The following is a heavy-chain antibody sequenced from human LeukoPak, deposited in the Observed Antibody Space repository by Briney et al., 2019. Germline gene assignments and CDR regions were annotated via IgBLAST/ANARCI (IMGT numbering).Heavy chain of an antibody. CDR2: IYYSGST. CDR3: ARGRSYVDY. CDR1: GGSISYYY. Sequence: SETLSLTCTVSGGSISYYYWSWIRQPPEKGLEWIGYIYYSGSTNYNPSLKSRVTISVDTSKNQFSLKLISVTAADTAVYYCARGRSYVDYWGQGTLVTVSS. V-gene: IGHV4-59*01. J-gene: IGHJ4*02.